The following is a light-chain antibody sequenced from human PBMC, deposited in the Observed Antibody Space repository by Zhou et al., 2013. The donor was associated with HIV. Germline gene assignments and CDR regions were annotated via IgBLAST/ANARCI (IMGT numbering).Light chain of an antibody. CDR3: QQSYSTSRGTWT. CDR2: AAS. Sequence: DIQLTQSPSFLSASVGDRVTITCRASQGISNYLAWYQQKPGKAPQLLIYAASTLQGGVPSRFSGSGSGTDFTLTITSLQPEDFATYYCQQSYSTSRGTWTFGQGTKVEIK. CDR1: QGISNY. J-gene: IGKJ1*01. V-gene: IGKV1-39*01.